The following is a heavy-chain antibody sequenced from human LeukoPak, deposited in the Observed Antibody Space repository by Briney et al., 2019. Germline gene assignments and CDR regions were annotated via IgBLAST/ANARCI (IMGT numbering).Heavy chain of an antibody. CDR2: IYYSGST. CDR3: ARARYYYDSSGYRYYYGMDV. CDR1: GXSISSYY. V-gene: IGHV4-59*01. Sequence: SETLSLTCTVSGXSISSYYWSWIRQPPGKGLEWIGYIYYSGSTNYSPSLKSRVTISVDTSKNQFSLKLSSVTAADTAVYYCARARYYYDSSGYRYYYGMDVWGQGTTVTVSS. J-gene: IGHJ6*02. D-gene: IGHD3-22*01.